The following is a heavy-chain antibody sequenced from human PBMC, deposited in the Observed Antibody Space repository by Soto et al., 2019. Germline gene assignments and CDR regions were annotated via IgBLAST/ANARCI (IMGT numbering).Heavy chain of an antibody. V-gene: IGHV1-18*01. CDR1: GYTFTSYG. D-gene: IGHD3-3*01. CDR2: ISAYNGNT. Sequence: GASVKVSCKASGYTFTSYGISWVRQAPGQGLEWMGWISAYNGNTNYAQKLQGRVTMTTDTSTSTAYMELRSLRSDDTAVYYCARSYYDFWSGYPETDFDYWGQGTLVTVSS. J-gene: IGHJ4*02. CDR3: ARSYYDFWSGYPETDFDY.